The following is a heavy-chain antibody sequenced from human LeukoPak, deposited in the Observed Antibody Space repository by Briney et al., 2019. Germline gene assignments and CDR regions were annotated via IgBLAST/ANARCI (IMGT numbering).Heavy chain of an antibody. D-gene: IGHD6-13*01. CDR3: ARASSSSWYGGFDY. CDR2: ISYDGSNK. CDR1: GFTFSSYA. V-gene: IGHV3-30*04. J-gene: IGHJ4*02. Sequence: GGSLRLSCAASGFTFSSYAMHWVRQAPGKGLEWVAVISYDGSNKYYADSVKGRFTISRDNSKHTLYLQMNSLRAEDTAVYYCARASSSSWYGGFDYWGQGTLVTVSS.